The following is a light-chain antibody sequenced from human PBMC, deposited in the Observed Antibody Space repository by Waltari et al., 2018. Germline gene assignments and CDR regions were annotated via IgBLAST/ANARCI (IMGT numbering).Light chain of an antibody. CDR3: CSYAGSTVSV. V-gene: IGLV2-23*02. J-gene: IGLJ3*02. CDR1: SSDIGNYNL. Sequence: QSALTQTAPVSGSPGQSITISCSGTSSDIGNYNLVSWYRQHPGKAPTLIIYDVNKRPSGVSNRFSGSKSGNTAFLTISGLQTADEADYYCCSYAGSTVSVFGGGTKVTVL. CDR2: DVN.